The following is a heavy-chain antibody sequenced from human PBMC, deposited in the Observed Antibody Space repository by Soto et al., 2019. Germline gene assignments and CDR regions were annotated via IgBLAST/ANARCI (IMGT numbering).Heavy chain of an antibody. D-gene: IGHD6-13*01. CDR3: AKSYSSNWYDYFDN. Sequence: GXLGLSCAGSEFTFSSYAMSWVRQAPGKGLEWVSAISGSGGSTYYADSVKGRFTISRDTSKNTLYLQMSSLRVEDTALYYCAKSYSSNWYDYFDNWGQGALVTVSS. V-gene: IGHV3-23*01. J-gene: IGHJ4*02. CDR1: EFTFSSYA. CDR2: ISGSGGST.